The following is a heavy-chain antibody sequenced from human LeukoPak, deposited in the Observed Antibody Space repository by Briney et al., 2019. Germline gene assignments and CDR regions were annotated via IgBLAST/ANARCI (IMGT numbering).Heavy chain of an antibody. CDR3: AKSKEDSYYGPGTYQDY. V-gene: IGHV3-30*02. CDR2: LRYDGSNK. CDR1: GFTFSTYG. D-gene: IGHD3-10*01. J-gene: IGHJ4*02. Sequence: GGSLRLSCAASGFTFSTYGMHWVRQAPGKGLEWVAFLRYDGSNKHYADSVKGRFTISRDNSKNTLYLQMNSLRAEDTAMYYCAKSKEDSYYGPGTYQDYWGQGTLVTVSS.